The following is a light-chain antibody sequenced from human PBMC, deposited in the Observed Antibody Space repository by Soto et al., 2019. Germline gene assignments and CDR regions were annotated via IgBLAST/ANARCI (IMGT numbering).Light chain of an antibody. J-gene: IGKJ4*01. CDR2: RTS. CDR1: QGIGNT. CDR3: QHYANWPLT. V-gene: IGKV3-15*01. Sequence: EIVMTQSPATLSVSPGEGDTLSCRASQGIGNTLAWYQQKPGQTPRLLIYRTSIRATGVPARFSGSVSGTEFTLTITSLQSEDFAVYYCQHYANWPLTFGGGTKIESK.